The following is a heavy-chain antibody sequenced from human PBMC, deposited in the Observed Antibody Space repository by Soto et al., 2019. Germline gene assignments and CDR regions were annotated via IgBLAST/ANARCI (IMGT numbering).Heavy chain of an antibody. CDR1: GGSFSPHY. V-gene: IGHV4-34*12. CDR2: IINVGST. Sequence: QVHLQQWGAGLLKPSETLSLTCAVYGGSFSPHYWSWIRQPPGKGLEWIGEIINVGSTNYNMSLKSRVTISMDAPKNQVSLRVTSVTAADTAVYYCGRVGCPNGHCSSLDYWGQGTLVTVSS. D-gene: IGHD2-21*02. J-gene: IGHJ4*02. CDR3: GRVGCPNGHCSSLDY.